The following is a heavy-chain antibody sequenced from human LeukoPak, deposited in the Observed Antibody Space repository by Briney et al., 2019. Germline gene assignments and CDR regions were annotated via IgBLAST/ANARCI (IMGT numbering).Heavy chain of an antibody. V-gene: IGHV1-18*01. CDR1: GYTFTSYG. CDR3: ARIIEVVAAAAYYFDY. J-gene: IGHJ4*02. D-gene: IGHD6-13*01. Sequence: ASVTVSCTASGYTFTSYGISWVRQAPGQGLEWMGWISAYNGNTNYARKLQGRVTMTTDTSTSTAYMGLRSLRSDDTAVYYCARIIEVVAAAAYYFDYWGQGTLVTVSS. CDR2: ISAYNGNT.